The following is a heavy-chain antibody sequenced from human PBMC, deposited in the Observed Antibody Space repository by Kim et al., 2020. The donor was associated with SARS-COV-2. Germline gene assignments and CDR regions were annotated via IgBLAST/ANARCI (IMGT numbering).Heavy chain of an antibody. J-gene: IGHJ6*02. CDR2: IKHDGSDK. CDR1: GFTFSIYW. D-gene: IGHD6-13*01. V-gene: IGHV3-7*01. Sequence: GGSLRLSCEASGFTFSIYWMTWVRQAPGKGLEWVANIKHDGSDKYYVGSVKGRFTISRDNAKNLLFLQMNSLRAGDTAVYYCARGSAGTNAYYSGTDVWGQGTPVTVSS. CDR3: ARGSAGTNAYYSGTDV.